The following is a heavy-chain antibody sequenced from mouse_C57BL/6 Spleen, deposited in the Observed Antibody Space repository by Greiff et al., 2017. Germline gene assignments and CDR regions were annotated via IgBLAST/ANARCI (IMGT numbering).Heavy chain of an antibody. D-gene: IGHD1-1*01. J-gene: IGHJ3*01. CDR3: SRADYYGSSYHLAY. CDR2: ISYDGSN. CDR1: GYSITSGYY. V-gene: IGHV3-6*01. Sequence: VQLQQSGPGLVKPSQSLSLTCSVTGYSITSGYYWNWIRQFPGNKLEWMGYISYDGSNNYNPSLKNRISITRDTSKNQFFLKLNSVTTEDTATYYCSRADYYGSSYHLAYWGQGTLVTVSA.